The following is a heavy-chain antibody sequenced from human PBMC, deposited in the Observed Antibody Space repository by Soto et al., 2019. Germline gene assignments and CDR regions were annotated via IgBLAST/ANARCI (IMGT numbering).Heavy chain of an antibody. CDR2: IIPMLTVT. V-gene: IGHV1-69*02. CDR3: SIGTWSAETFDV. J-gene: IGHJ3*01. D-gene: IGHD2-2*01. Sequence: GASVKVSCKAAGGTFNTYTLIWVRQAPGHGLEWMGRIIPMLTVTNSAQKFQGRLTLTADKSTGTAFMELTSRRSDDTAVYYCSIGTWSAETFDVWGQGTMVTVSS. CDR1: GGTFNTYT.